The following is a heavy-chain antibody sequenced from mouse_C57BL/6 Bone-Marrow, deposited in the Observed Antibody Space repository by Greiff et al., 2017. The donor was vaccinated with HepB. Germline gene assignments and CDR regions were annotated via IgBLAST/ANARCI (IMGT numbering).Heavy chain of an antibody. Sequence: EVKVVESGGGLVQPGGSLKLSCAASGFTFSDYYMYWVRQTPEKRLEWVAYISNGGGSTYYPDTVKGRFTISRDNAKNTLYLQMSRLKSEDTAMYYCARHQGVVPPMDYWGQGTSVTVSS. CDR1: GFTFSDYY. V-gene: IGHV5-12*01. J-gene: IGHJ4*01. CDR2: ISNGGGST. D-gene: IGHD1-1*01. CDR3: ARHQGVVPPMDY.